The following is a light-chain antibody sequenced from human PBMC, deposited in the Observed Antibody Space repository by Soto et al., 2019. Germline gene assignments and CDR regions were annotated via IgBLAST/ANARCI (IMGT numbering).Light chain of an antibody. J-gene: IGKJ1*01. Sequence: EIVLTQSPGTLSLSPGERATLSCRASQSVSSNYLAWYQQKPGQAPRLLIYDTSNRATGIPDRFSGSGSGTDFILTISRLEPEDFAVYYCQHYGSSLWTFGQGTKVELK. CDR1: QSVSSNY. V-gene: IGKV3-20*01. CDR3: QHYGSSLWT. CDR2: DTS.